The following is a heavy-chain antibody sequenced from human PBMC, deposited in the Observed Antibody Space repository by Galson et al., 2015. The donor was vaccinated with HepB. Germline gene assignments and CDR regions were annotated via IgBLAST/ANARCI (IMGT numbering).Heavy chain of an antibody. D-gene: IGHD5-24*01. CDR2: IDPSDSYT. CDR1: GYSFTSYW. Sequence: QSGAEVKKPGESLRISCKGSGYSFTSYWISWVRQMPGKGLEWMGRIDPSDSYTNYSPSFQGHVTISADKSISTAYLQWSSLKASDTAMYYCARDLVEMATILTGFDPWGQGTLVTVSS. V-gene: IGHV5-10-1*01. J-gene: IGHJ5*02. CDR3: ARDLVEMATILTGFDP.